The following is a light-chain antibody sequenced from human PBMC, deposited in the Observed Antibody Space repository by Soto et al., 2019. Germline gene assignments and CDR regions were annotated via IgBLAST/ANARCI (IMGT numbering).Light chain of an antibody. J-gene: IGKJ2*01. CDR2: GVS. CDR1: QSISGE. CDR3: QQGHDWPLT. Sequence: EIVMTQSPATLSVSPGERATLSCRASQSISGELAWYQQRPGQPPRLLIYGVSTRATGVPDRFSGSGSGSDITLTISGLQSEDFAVYYWQQGHDWPLTFGQGTRLDI. V-gene: IGKV3-15*01.